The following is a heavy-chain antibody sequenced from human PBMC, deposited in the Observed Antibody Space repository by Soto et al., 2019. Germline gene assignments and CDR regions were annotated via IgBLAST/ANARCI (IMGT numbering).Heavy chain of an antibody. CDR3: AIDLWSSGWYGDYGMDV. D-gene: IGHD6-19*01. CDR1: GFTFSSYA. CDR2: ISGSGGST. J-gene: IGHJ6*02. V-gene: IGHV3-23*01. Sequence: EVQLLESGGGLVQPGGSLRLSCAASGFTFSSYAMSWVRQAPGKGLEWVSAISGSGGSTYYADSVKGRFTISRDNSKNTLYLQMNSLRAEDTAVYYCAIDLWSSGWYGDYGMDVWGQGTTVTVSS.